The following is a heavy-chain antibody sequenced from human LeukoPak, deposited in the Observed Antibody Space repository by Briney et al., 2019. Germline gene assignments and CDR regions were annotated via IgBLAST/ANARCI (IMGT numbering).Heavy chain of an antibody. CDR3: AKAVRSMVTGGGYFDS. D-gene: IGHD3-10*01. J-gene: IGHJ4*02. V-gene: IGHV3-23*01. CDR2: LSGGGDSR. CDR1: GFAFSNYA. Sequence: GGSLRLSCAASGFAFSNYAMSWVRQAPGKGLDWVSSLSGGGDSRYYADSVMGRFTISRDNSKNTLYLQMNSLRAEDTAVYYCAKAVRSMVTGGGYFDSWGQGTLVTVSS.